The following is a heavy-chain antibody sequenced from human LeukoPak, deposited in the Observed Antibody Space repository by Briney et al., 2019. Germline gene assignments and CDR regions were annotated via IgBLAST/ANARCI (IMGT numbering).Heavy chain of an antibody. Sequence: SGGSLRLSCAASGFTFSSYGMHWVRQAPGKWLEWVAFIRYDGSNKYYADSVKGRFTISRDNSKNTLYLQMNSLRAEDTAVYYCAKDLWDGTQGDYWGQGTLVTVSS. CDR3: AKDLWDGTQGDY. CDR2: IRYDGSNK. V-gene: IGHV3-30*02. J-gene: IGHJ4*02. D-gene: IGHD5-24*01. CDR1: GFTFSSYG.